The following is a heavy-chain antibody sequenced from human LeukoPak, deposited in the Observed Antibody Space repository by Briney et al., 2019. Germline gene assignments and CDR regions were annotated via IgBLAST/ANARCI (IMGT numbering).Heavy chain of an antibody. D-gene: IGHD6-19*01. Sequence: SETLSLTCTVSGGSISSYYWSWIRQPPAKGLDWIGYIYYSGSTNYNPSLKSRVTISVDTSKNQFTLKLSSVTAADAAVYYCAREGADSSGWYDAFDIWGQGTMVTVSS. CDR2: IYYSGST. V-gene: IGHV4-59*01. CDR1: GGSISSYY. CDR3: AREGADSSGWYDAFDI. J-gene: IGHJ3*02.